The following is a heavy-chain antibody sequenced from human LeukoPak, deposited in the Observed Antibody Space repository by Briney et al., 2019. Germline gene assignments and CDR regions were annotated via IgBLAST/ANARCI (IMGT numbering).Heavy chain of an antibody. J-gene: IGHJ4*02. Sequence: ASVKVSCKASGYAFNTFALHWVRQAPGRGLEWMGWINTKTGNPSYARGFTGRFVVSLDTSVTTTYLQINSLEPEDTGFYFCARGADYGDYTQFYWGQGSLVSVSS. CDR3: ARGADYGDYTQFY. D-gene: IGHD4-17*01. CDR1: GYAFNTFA. CDR2: INTKTGNP. V-gene: IGHV7-4-1*02.